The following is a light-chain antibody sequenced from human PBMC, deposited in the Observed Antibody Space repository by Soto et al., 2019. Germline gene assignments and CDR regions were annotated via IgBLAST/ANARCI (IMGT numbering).Light chain of an antibody. CDR1: KNDIGSYRF. V-gene: IGLV2-23*01. CDR2: EGS. Sequence: QSALTQPASVSGSPGESITISCIGTKNDIGSYRFVSWYQQHPGEAPKLMISEGSKRPSGTSNRFSGSKSGNTASLRISGLQAEGRGDYYCLSNCSHNPWGVGGGTKLTVL. J-gene: IGLJ3*02. CDR3: LSNCSHNPWG.